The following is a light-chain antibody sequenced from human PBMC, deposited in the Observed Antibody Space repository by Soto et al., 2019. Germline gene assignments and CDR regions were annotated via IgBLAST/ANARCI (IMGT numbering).Light chain of an antibody. CDR3: QQSYIIPRT. Sequence: DIQITHPPSSRSGPVGDRVTITFRASQSISTYLHWYHQKPGNAPKLLIYAASSLQSGVPSRFSGSGSGTDFTLTISSLQPEDFATYFCQQSYIIPRTFGQGTTGDIK. CDR1: QSISTY. CDR2: AAS. V-gene: IGKV1-39*01. J-gene: IGKJ1*01.